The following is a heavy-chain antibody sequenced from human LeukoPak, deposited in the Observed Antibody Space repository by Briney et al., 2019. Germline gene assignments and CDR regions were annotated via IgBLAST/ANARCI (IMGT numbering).Heavy chain of an antibody. D-gene: IGHD2-2*01. CDR1: GFTFSSYW. CDR3: AQLLEGGYYGMDV. J-gene: IGHJ6*02. Sequence: GGALRLSCAASGFTFSSYWMSWVRQAPGKGLEGVANIRQDGSERYYVDSVKGRYTISRDNAKNSLYLQMNSLRAEDTAVYYCAQLLEGGYYGMDVWGQGTTVTVSS. V-gene: IGHV3-7*01. CDR2: IRQDGSER.